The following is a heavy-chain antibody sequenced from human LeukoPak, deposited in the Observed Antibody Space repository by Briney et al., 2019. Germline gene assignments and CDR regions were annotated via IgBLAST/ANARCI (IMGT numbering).Heavy chain of an antibody. J-gene: IGHJ4*02. D-gene: IGHD6-19*01. CDR1: GGSISSSSYY. CDR3: ARLQWPTGY. CDR2: IYYSGST. V-gene: IGHV4-39*01. Sequence: PSETLSLTCTVSGGSISSSSYYWGWLRQPPGKGLEWIGSIYYSGSTYYNPSLKSRVTISVDTSKKQFSLKLSSVTAAGTAVYYCARLQWPTGYWGQGTLVTVSS.